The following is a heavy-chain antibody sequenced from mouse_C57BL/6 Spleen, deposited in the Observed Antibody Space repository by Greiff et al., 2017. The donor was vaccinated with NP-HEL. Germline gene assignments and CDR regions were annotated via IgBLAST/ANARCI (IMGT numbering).Heavy chain of an antibody. CDR2: ISSGSSTI. CDR1: GFTFSDYG. Sequence: EVHLVESGGGLVKPGGSLKLSCAASGFTFSDYGMHWVRQAPEKGLEWVAYISSGSSTIYYADTVKGRFTISRDNAKNTLFLQMTSLRSEDTAMYYCAKAYLVATDYWGQGTTLTVSS. V-gene: IGHV5-17*01. CDR3: AKAYLVATDY. J-gene: IGHJ2*01. D-gene: IGHD1-1*01.